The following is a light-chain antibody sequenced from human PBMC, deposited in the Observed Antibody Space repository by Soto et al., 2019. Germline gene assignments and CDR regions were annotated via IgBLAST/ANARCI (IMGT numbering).Light chain of an antibody. CDR3: QQYNNWPPVT. CDR2: GAS. CDR1: QSVSSN. J-gene: IGKJ1*01. Sequence: EIVMTLSPATLSVSPGERATLFCRASQSVSSNLAWYQQKPGQAPRLLIYGASTRATGIPARFSGSGSGTEFTLTISSLQSEDFAVYYCQQYNNWPPVTFGQGTKVDIK. V-gene: IGKV3-15*01.